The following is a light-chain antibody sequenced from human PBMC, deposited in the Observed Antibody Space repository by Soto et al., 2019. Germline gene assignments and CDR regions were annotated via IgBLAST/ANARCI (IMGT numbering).Light chain of an antibody. Sequence: EIVLTQSPATLSLSPVERATLSCRASQSVSIYLAWYQQKPGQAPRLLIYDASNRATGIPARFSGSGSGTDFTLTISSLEPEDFAVYYCQQRSNWPTFGQGTRLEIK. CDR3: QQRSNWPT. CDR2: DAS. CDR1: QSVSIY. V-gene: IGKV3-11*01. J-gene: IGKJ5*01.